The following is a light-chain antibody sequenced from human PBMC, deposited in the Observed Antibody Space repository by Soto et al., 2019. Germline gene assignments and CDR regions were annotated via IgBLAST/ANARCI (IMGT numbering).Light chain of an antibody. V-gene: IGKV4-1*01. Sequence: DIVLTQSPDSLSVSLGERATINCKSSQSVLFGAYNKNYLAWYQQKSGQPPRLLMFWASTRESGVPDRFSGSGSETEFTLTIDNLQAEDVAVYYCQQYYRAPFPFGPGTRVDLK. CDR1: QSVLFGAYNKNY. CDR3: QQYYRAPFP. J-gene: IGKJ3*01. CDR2: WAS.